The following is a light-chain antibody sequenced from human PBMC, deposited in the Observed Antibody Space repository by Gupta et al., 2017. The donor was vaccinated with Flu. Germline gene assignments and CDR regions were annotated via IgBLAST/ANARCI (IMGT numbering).Light chain of an antibody. V-gene: IGKV1-39*01. J-gene: IGKJ1*01. CDR3: QQGSAIPST. CDR1: QGILTY. CDR2: DAT. Sequence: PSSLSASVGDIVTLTCRASQGILTYVNWYQQKPVKAPKLLLSDATRLQVGVPSRFSGSGSGTYFTLTINSLQIEDFATYFCQQGSAIPSTFGQGTKVEIK.